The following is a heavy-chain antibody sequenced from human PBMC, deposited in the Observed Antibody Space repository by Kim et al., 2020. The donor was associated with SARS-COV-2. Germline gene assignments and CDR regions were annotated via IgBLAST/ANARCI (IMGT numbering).Heavy chain of an antibody. J-gene: IGHJ4*02. CDR2: INPDNGNT. CDR3: ARERFGGSFDY. CDR1: GFTFSDYA. V-gene: IGHV1-3*01. Sequence: ASVNVSCKASGFTFSDYAMYWVRQAPGQGLEWMGWINPDNGNTRYSQKLQGRVTITWDTSASTAYMDLTSLRFEDTAVYYCARERFGGSFDYWGQGTLVTVSS. D-gene: IGHD3-10*01.